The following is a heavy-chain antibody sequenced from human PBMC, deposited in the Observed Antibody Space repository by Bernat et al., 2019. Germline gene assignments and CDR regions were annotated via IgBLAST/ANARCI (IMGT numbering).Heavy chain of an antibody. D-gene: IGHD6-13*01. CDR1: GFQISDAW. CDR2: IKRKIDGETI. CDR3: TTGYGSDWYG. J-gene: IGHJ4*02. V-gene: IGHV3-15*01. Sequence: QMEESGGGLVKPGGSLRLSCVASGFQISDAWVSWVRQAPGKGLEWIANIKRKIDGETIDYAEPVKGRFSISRDDSKNTAFLQMNSLKTEDTAVYFCTTGYGSDWYGWGQGTLVTVSS.